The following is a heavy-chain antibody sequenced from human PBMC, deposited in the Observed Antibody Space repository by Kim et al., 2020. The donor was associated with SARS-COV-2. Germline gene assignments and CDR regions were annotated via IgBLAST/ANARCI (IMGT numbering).Heavy chain of an antibody. CDR2: IYYSGST. CDR3: ARHYGVVAATNWFDP. Sequence: SETLSLTCTVSGGSISSSSYYWGWIRQPPGKGLEWIGSIYYSGSTYYNPSLKSRVTISVDTSKNQFSLKLSSVTAADTAVYYCARHYGVVAATNWFDPWGQGTLVTVSS. D-gene: IGHD2-15*01. J-gene: IGHJ5*02. V-gene: IGHV4-39*01. CDR1: GGSISSSSYY.